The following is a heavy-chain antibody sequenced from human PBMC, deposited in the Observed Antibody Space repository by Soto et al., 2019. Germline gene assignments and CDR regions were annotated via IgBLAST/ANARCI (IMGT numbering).Heavy chain of an antibody. V-gene: IGHV3-13*01. Sequence: GGSLRLSCAASGFTFSSYDMHWVRQATGKGLEWVSAIGTAGDTYYPGSVKGRFTISRENAKNSLYLQMNSLRAGDTAVYYCARGNLGYDILTGYYNDDYYYYYMDVWGKGTTVTVSS. CDR1: GFTFSSYD. D-gene: IGHD3-9*01. CDR2: IGTAGDT. J-gene: IGHJ6*03. CDR3: ARGNLGYDILTGYYNDDYYYYYMDV.